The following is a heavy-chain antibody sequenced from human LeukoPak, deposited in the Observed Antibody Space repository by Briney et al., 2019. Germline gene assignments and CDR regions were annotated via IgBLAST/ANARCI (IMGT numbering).Heavy chain of an antibody. CDR2: INPNNGGT. J-gene: IGHJ4*02. Sequence: LGTSVKVSCKASGYTFTGHYMHWLRQAPEQGLEWMGWINPNNGGTNYAQKFQGRVTVTRDTSISTAYMELSRLRSDDTAVYYCAREIRKGQWPVFALNYWGQGTLVTVSS. V-gene: IGHV1-2*03. CDR3: AREIRKGQWPVFALNY. CDR1: GYTFTGHY. D-gene: IGHD6-19*01.